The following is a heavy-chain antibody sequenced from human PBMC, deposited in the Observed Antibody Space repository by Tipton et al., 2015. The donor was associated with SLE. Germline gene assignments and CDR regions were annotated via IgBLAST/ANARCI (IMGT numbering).Heavy chain of an antibody. CDR1: GGSISRSSYY. CDR3: ARARGSYQGYWYFDL. D-gene: IGHD1-26*01. J-gene: IGHJ2*01. V-gene: IGHV4-39*07. CDR2: IYYMGST. Sequence: TLSLTCNVSGGSISRSSYYWGWIRQPPGKGLEWIGSIYYMGSTYYNPSLKSRVTISVDTSKNQFSLKVSSVTAADTAVYYCARARGSYQGYWYFDLWGRGTLVTVSS.